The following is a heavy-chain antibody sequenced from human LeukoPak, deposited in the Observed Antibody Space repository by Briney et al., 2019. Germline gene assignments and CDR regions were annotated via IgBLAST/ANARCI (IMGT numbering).Heavy chain of an antibody. CDR3: ARGRLRFLEWHRLNWFDP. CDR2: INPNSGGT. CDR1: GYTFTGYY. J-gene: IGHJ5*02. V-gene: IGHV1-2*02. Sequence: ASVKVSCKASGYTFTGYYMHWVRQAPGQGLEWMGWINPNSGGTNYAQKSQGRVTMTRDTSISTAYMELSRLRSDDTAVYYCARGRLRFLEWHRLNWFDPWGQGTLVTVSS. D-gene: IGHD3-3*01.